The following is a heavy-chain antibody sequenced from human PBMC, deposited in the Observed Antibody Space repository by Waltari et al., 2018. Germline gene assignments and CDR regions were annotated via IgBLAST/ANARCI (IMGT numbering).Heavy chain of an antibody. CDR2: FDPEDGET. J-gene: IGHJ4*02. CDR3: ARVGLWFGETEDY. D-gene: IGHD3-10*01. Sequence: QVQLVQSGAEVKKPGASVKVSCKVSGYTLTELSMHWVRQAPGKGLEWMGGFDPEDGETIYAQKCQGRVTITRDTSASTAYMELSSLRSEDTAVYYCARVGLWFGETEDYWGQGTLVTVSS. V-gene: IGHV1-24*01. CDR1: GYTLTELS.